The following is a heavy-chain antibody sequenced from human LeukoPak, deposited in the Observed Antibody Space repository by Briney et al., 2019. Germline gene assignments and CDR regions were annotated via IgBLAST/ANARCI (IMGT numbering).Heavy chain of an antibody. CDR2: IKSKTDGGTT. D-gene: IGHD6-13*01. J-gene: IGHJ4*02. CDR1: GFTLSNAW. Sequence: PGGSLRLSCAASGFTLSNAWMSWVRQAPGKGLEWVGRIKSKTDGGTTDYAAPVKGRFTISRDDSKNTLYLQMNSLKTEDTAVYYCTTDRLVAAAGGIDYWGQGTLVTVSS. CDR3: TTDRLVAAAGGIDY. V-gene: IGHV3-15*01.